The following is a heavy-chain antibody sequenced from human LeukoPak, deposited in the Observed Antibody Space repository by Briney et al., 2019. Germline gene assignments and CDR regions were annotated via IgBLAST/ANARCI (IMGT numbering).Heavy chain of an antibody. J-gene: IGHJ4*02. D-gene: IGHD2-2*01. Sequence: SETLSLTCAVYGGSFSGYYWSWIRQPPGKGLEWIGEINHSGSTNYNPSLKSRDTISVDTSKNQFSLKLSSVTAADTAVYYCVSCSSTSCYLGFDYWGQGTLVTVSS. CDR2: INHSGST. CDR1: GGSFSGYY. V-gene: IGHV4-34*01. CDR3: VSCSSTSCYLGFDY.